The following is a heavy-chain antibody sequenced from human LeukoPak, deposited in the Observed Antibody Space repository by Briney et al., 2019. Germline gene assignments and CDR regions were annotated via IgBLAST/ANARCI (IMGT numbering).Heavy chain of an antibody. J-gene: IGHJ4*02. CDR3: ARDLFPSNDYVWGSYRYPVDY. Sequence: GGSLRLSCAASEFTFSSYSMNWVRQAPGKGLEWVSSISSSSSYIYYADSVKGRFTISRDNAKNSLYLQMNSLRAEDTAVYYCARDLFPSNDYVWGSYRYPVDYWGQGTLVTVS. CDR2: ISSSSSYI. CDR1: EFTFSSYS. D-gene: IGHD3-16*02. V-gene: IGHV3-21*01.